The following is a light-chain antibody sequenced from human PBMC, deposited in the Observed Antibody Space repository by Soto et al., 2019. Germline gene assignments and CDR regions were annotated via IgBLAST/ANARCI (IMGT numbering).Light chain of an antibody. J-gene: IGLJ2*01. V-gene: IGLV2-11*01. Sequence: QSVLTQPRSVSGSPGQSVTISCTGTSSDVGGYNYVSWYQQHPGKAPKLMIYDVNKRPSGVPDRFSGSKSGNTASLTVSGRQAEDEADYYCCSYAGSYTLVFGGGTKVTVL. CDR1: SSDVGGYNY. CDR2: DVN. CDR3: CSYAGSYTLV.